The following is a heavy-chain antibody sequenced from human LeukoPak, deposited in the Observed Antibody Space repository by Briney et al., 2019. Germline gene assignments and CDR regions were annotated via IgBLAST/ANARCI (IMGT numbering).Heavy chain of an antibody. CDR3: AKGHTYGMI. CDR1: GFTFSNYW. Sequence: PGGSLRLSCTASGFTFSNYWMSWVRQAPGKGPEWVANIKQDGSEKYSLDSLKGRFTISRDNAKRSLYLQMNSLEAEDTAVYYCAKGHTYGMIWGQGTLVSVSS. D-gene: IGHD3-10*01. J-gene: IGHJ4*02. V-gene: IGHV3-7*03. CDR2: IKQDGSEK.